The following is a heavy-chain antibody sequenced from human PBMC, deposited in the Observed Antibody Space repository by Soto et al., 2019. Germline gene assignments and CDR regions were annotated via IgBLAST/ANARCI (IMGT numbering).Heavy chain of an antibody. J-gene: IGHJ4*02. CDR3: ARLGFPGAIYFDS. CDR2: IYPGDSET. V-gene: IGHV5-51*01. CDR1: GYNFTTFW. Sequence: GESLKISCNGSGYNFTTFWIGWVRQVPGKGLEWMGIIYPGDSETKYSPDFEGQVTISADRSTNTAYLQWRSLRASDTAMYYCARLGFPGAIYFDSWGLGTLVTVSS.